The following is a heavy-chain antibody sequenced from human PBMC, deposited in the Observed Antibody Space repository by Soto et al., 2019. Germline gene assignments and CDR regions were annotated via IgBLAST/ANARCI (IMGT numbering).Heavy chain of an antibody. V-gene: IGHV3-21*01. CDR2: ISTSSGYI. J-gene: IGHJ4*02. CDR3: ARGKGWLQFGS. CDR1: GFSFSSST. D-gene: IGHD5-18*01. Sequence: PGGSLRLSCAASGFSFSSSTMNWVRQAPGKGLEWVSSISTSSGYIYYADSVKGRFTISGDNAKNSLYLQMSSLRADDTAVYYCARGKGWLQFGSRAQGTLVTVSS.